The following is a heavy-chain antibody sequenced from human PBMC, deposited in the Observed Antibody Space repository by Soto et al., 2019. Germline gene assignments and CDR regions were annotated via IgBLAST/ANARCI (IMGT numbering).Heavy chain of an antibody. CDR3: AKGGTSSQWFDP. Sequence: TLSLTCTVSGASISTPEYYWSWILQHPERGLEWIGYIIDSGITNYSPSLRSRVTISADTSKRQFSLNLSSVTAADTAVYYCAKGGTSSQWFDPWGQGTLVTVSS. D-gene: IGHD2-2*01. V-gene: IGHV4-31*03. CDR2: IIDSGIT. J-gene: IGHJ5*02. CDR1: GASISTPEYY.